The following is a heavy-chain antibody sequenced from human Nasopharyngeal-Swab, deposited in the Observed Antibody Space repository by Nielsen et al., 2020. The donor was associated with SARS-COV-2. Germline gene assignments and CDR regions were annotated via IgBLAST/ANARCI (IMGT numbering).Heavy chain of an antibody. Sequence: GESLKISCSASGFSFSSYSMHWVRQAPGKGLEYASAISSNGGSTSYADSVKGRFTISRENSKNSLYLQMNSLRAEDTALYYCARDRYLARWGQGTLVTVSS. CDR2: ISSNGGST. D-gene: IGHD3-16*02. J-gene: IGHJ4*02. V-gene: IGHV3-64*04. CDR1: GFSFSSYS. CDR3: ARDRYLAR.